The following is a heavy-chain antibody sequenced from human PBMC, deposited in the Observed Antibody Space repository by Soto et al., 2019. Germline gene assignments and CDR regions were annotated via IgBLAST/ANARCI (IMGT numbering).Heavy chain of an antibody. CDR1: GFTFSNYW. Sequence: LRLSCAASGFTFSNYWMSWVRQAPGKGLEWVANIKQDGSEKYYVDSVKGRFTISRDNAKNSLYLQMNSLRAEDAAVYYCAREDVGYCSSTSCRGMDVWGQGTTVTVS. V-gene: IGHV3-7*03. J-gene: IGHJ6*02. D-gene: IGHD2-2*01. CDR3: AREDVGYCSSTSCRGMDV. CDR2: IKQDGSEK.